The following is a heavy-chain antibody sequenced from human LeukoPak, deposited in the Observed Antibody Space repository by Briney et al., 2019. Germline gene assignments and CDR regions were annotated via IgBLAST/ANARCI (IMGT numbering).Heavy chain of an antibody. D-gene: IGHD1-20*01. CDR2: ISSSSSSTI. V-gene: IGHV3-48*01. CDR3: ASSNWNDVGAFDI. J-gene: IGHJ3*02. Sequence: GGSLRLSCAASGFTFSSHTMNWVRQAPGKGLEWVSYISSSSSSTIYYADSVKGRFTISRDNAKNSLYLQMNSPRAEDTAVYYCASSNWNDVGAFDIWGQGTMVTVSS. CDR1: GFTFSSHT.